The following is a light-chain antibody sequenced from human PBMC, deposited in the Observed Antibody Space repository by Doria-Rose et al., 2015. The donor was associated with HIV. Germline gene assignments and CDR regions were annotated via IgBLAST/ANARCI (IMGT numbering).Light chain of an antibody. CDR1: QSFSSTY. CDR3: HQYGTSWT. CDR2: DGS. Sequence: TQSPGTLSLSPGERATLSCRASQSFSSTYLAWYQQRPGQAPSLLIYDGSTMATGIPDRSSASGFGTDFTLTINRLEPEDFALYYCHQYGTSWTFGQGTKVEI. J-gene: IGKJ1*01. V-gene: IGKV3-20*01.